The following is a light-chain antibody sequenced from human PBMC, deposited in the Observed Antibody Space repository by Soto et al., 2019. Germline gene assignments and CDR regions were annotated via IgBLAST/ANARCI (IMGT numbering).Light chain of an antibody. CDR1: QGIKKD. CDR2: ASF. J-gene: IGKJ4*01. V-gene: IGKV1-6*01. Sequence: AIQMTQSPSSLSASVGDRVTITCRASQGIKKDLGWYQQKRGKAPNLLIYASFILQSGVPSRFSGSGSGTGFTLTISSLQPEDFATYYCQQDYSYPLTFGGGTKVELK. CDR3: QQDYSYPLT.